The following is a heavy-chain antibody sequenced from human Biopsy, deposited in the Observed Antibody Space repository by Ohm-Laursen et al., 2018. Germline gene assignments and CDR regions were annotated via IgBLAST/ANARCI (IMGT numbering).Heavy chain of an antibody. J-gene: IGHJ4*02. CDR2: ISYTGYT. V-gene: IGHV4-59*01. CDR1: DDSIRNFY. CDR3: ARGSNDFGGLYFPR. Sequence: SETLSLTCTVSDDSIRNFYWSWIRQPPGKGLEWIGHISYTGYTSYNASLKSRVTISVDTSRNHFSLRLSSLTAADTAVYYCARGSNDFGGLYFPRWGQGTLLTVSS. D-gene: IGHD4-23*01.